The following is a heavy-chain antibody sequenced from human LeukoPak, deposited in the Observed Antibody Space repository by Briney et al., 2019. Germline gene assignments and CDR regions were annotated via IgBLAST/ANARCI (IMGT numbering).Heavy chain of an antibody. J-gene: IGHJ5*02. Sequence: GGSLRLSCAASGFTFSSYAMHWVRQAPGKGLEWVAVISYDGSNKYYADSVKGRFTISRDNSKNTLYLQMNSLRAEDTAVYYCSREREAAAGTNWFDPWGQGTLVTVSS. D-gene: IGHD6-13*01. CDR3: SREREAAAGTNWFDP. CDR2: ISYDGSNK. CDR1: GFTFSSYA. V-gene: IGHV3-30-3*01.